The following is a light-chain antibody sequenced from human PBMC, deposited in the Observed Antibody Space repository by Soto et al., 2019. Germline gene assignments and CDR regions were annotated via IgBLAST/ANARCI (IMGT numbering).Light chain of an antibody. CDR3: QQRSNWPST. J-gene: IGKJ4*01. Sequence: EMVLTQSPATLSLSPGERATLSCRASQSVSSYLAWYQQKPGQAPRLLIYDASNRANGIPARFSGSGSGTDFTLTISSLEPEDFAVYYCQQRSNWPSTFGGGTKVEIK. CDR2: DAS. V-gene: IGKV3-11*01. CDR1: QSVSSY.